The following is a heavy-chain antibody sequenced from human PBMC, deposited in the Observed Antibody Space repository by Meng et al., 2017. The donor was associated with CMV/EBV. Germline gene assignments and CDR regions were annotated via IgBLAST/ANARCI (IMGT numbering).Heavy chain of an antibody. CDR1: GFTFSNAR. CDR2: IKSKTDGGTT. CDR3: TTEIIGAANYDFWSVRDWFDP. V-gene: IGHV3-15*01. J-gene: IGHJ5*02. Sequence: GESLKISCAASGFTFSNARMSWVRQAPGKGLEWVGRIKSKTDGGTTDYAAPVKGRFTIPRDDPKHTLYLQMNSLKTEDTAVYYCTTEIIGAANYDFWSVRDWFDPWGQGTLVTVSS. D-gene: IGHD3-3*01.